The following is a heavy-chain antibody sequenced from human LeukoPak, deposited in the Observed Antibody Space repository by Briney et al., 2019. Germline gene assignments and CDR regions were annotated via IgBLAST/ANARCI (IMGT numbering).Heavy chain of an antibody. CDR3: ASYLRRHVISSKYSSSSAGMDV. Sequence: LPGGSLRLSCAASGFTFSSYARSWVRQAPGKGLEWVSAISGSGGSTYYADSVKGRFTISRDNSKNTLYLQMNSLRAGDTAVYYCASYLRRHVISSKYSSSSAGMDVWGQGTTVTVSS. V-gene: IGHV3-23*01. CDR2: ISGSGGST. J-gene: IGHJ6*02. D-gene: IGHD6-6*01. CDR1: GFTFSSYA.